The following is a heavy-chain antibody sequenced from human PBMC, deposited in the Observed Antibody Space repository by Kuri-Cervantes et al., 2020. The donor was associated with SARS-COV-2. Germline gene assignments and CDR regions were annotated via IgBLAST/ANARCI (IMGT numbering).Heavy chain of an antibody. CDR2: IWYDGSNK. V-gene: IGHV3-33*01. Sequence: LSLTCAASGFTFSSYGMHWVRQAPGKGLEWVAVIWYDGSNKYYADSVKGRFTISRDNSKNTLYLQMNSLRAEDTAVYYCARGAVAGTLYYYYYYGMDVWGQGTTVTDSS. D-gene: IGHD6-19*01. J-gene: IGHJ6*02. CDR1: GFTFSSYG. CDR3: ARGAVAGTLYYYYYYGMDV.